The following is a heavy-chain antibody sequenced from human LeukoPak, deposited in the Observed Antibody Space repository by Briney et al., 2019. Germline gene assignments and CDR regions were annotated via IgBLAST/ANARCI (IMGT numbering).Heavy chain of an antibody. Sequence: LGESLKISCKGSGFSFASYWIAWVRQVPGKGPEWMGSIYPGDSDTRYNPSFQGQVTISADKSISAAYLQWSSLKASDTAMYYCARDAAAGRIDAFDIWGQGTMVTVSS. CDR1: GFSFASYW. V-gene: IGHV5-51*01. CDR2: IYPGDSDT. CDR3: ARDAAAGRIDAFDI. D-gene: IGHD6-13*01. J-gene: IGHJ3*02.